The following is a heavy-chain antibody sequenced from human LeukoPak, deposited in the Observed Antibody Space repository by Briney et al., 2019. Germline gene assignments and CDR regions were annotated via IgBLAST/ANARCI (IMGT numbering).Heavy chain of an antibody. D-gene: IGHD3-22*01. CDR2: IDTNTGNP. CDR3: ARGYDSSGYFSD. V-gene: IGHV7-4-1*02. J-gene: IGHJ4*02. CDR1: GYTFSSNA. Sequence: ASVKVSRKASGYTFSSNAINWVRQAPGQGLEWMGWIDTNTGNPTYAQGFTGQFVFSLDTSVSTAYLQISSLKAEDTAEYFCARGYDSSGYFSDWGQGTLVTVSS.